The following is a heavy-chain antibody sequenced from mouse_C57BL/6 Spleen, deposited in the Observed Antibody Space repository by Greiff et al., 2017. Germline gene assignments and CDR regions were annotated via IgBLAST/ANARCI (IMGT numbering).Heavy chain of an antibody. D-gene: IGHD3-1*01. V-gene: IGHV1-82*01. CDR2: LYPGDGAT. CDR1: AYAFSSSW. Sequence: QVQLPQSGPELVQPGASVQISCKASAYAFSSSWLNWVKPRPGKGLEWIGRLYPGDGATNYNGKFKGKATLTADKSSSTAYMPLSSLTSEDSAVYFCARGGGHGYCDVWGTGTMVTVSA. J-gene: IGHJ1*03. CDR3: ARGGGHGYCDV.